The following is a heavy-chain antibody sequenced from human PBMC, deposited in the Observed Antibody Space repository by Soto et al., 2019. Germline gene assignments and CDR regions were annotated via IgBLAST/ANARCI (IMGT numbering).Heavy chain of an antibody. CDR1: GGSISSSNW. CDR3: ARDLGGGTFDY. V-gene: IGHV4-4*02. CDR2: IYHSGST. J-gene: IGHJ4*02. D-gene: IGHD2-15*01. Sequence: SETLSLTCAVSGGSISSSNWWSWVRQPPGKGLEWIGEIYHSGSTNYNPSLKSRVTISVDTSKNQFSLKLSSVTAADTAVYYCARDLGGGTFDYWGQGTLVTVSS.